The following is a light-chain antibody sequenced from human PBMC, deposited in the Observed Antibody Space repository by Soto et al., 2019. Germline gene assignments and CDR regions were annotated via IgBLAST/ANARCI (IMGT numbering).Light chain of an antibody. CDR2: DAS. Sequence: EVVLTQSPATLSLSPGERATLSCRASQSVRSYLAWFQHKPGQAPRLLIYDASNKATGIPGRFSGSGFGTDVTLTISSLEPEDFGFYYCQQRTNWPPLTFGGGTRVEIK. J-gene: IGKJ4*01. CDR3: QQRTNWPPLT. CDR1: QSVRSY. V-gene: IGKV3-11*01.